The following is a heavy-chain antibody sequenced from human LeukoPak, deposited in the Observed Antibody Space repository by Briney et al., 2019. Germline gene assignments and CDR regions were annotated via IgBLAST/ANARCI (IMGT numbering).Heavy chain of an antibody. CDR2: IKQDGSEK. CDR3: ARVRDYYDSSGYYNSVRIDAFDI. J-gene: IGHJ3*02. V-gene: IGHV3-7*01. Sequence: PGGSLRPSCAASGFTFSSYWMSWGRQAPGGGLEWVANIKQDGSEKYYVDSVKGRFTISRDNAKNSLYLQMNSLRAEDTAVYYCARVRDYYDSSGYYNSVRIDAFDIWGQGTMVTVSS. CDR1: GFTFSSYW. D-gene: IGHD3-22*01.